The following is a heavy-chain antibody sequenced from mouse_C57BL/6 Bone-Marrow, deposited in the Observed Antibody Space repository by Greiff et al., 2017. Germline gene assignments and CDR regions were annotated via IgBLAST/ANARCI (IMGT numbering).Heavy chain of an antibody. CDR3: TGRYFDV. CDR1: GFNIKDDY. V-gene: IGHV14-4*01. CDR2: IDPEDGGT. J-gene: IGHJ1*03. Sequence: EVKLLESGAELVRPGASVKLSCTASGFNIKDDYMHWVKQRPEQGLEWIGWIDPEDGGTEYASKFQGRATITADTSSNTAYLQLSSLTSEDTSVYYCTGRYFDVWGTGTTVTVSS.